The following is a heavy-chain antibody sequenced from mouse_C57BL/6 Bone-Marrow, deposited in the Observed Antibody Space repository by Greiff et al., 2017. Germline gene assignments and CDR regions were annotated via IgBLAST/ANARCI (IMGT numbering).Heavy chain of an antibody. CDR1: GFNIKDDY. CDR2: IDPENGDT. CDR3: TPYDYEGPWFAY. V-gene: IGHV14-4*01. D-gene: IGHD2-4*01. Sequence: VQLQPSGAELVRPGASVKLSCTASGFNIKDDYMHWVKQRPEQGLEWIGWIDPENGDTEYASKFQGKATITADTSSNTAYLQLSSLTSEDTAVYYCTPYDYEGPWFAYWGQGTLVTVSA. J-gene: IGHJ3*01.